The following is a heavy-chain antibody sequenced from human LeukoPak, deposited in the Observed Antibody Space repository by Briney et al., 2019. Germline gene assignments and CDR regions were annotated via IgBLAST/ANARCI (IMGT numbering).Heavy chain of an antibody. D-gene: IGHD3-22*01. CDR1: GLTFDDYA. Sequence: GGSLRLSCAASGLTFDDYAMHWVRQAPGKGLEWVSGISWNSGSIGYADSVKGRFTISRDNAKNSLYLQMNSLRAEDTALYYCAKGGPGYYDSSGPFDYWGQGTLVTVSS. J-gene: IGHJ4*02. CDR3: AKGGPGYYDSSGPFDY. CDR2: ISWNSGSI. V-gene: IGHV3-9*01.